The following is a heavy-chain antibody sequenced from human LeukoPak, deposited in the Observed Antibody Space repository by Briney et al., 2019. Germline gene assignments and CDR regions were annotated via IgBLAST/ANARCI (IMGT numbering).Heavy chain of an antibody. V-gene: IGHV1-2*02. D-gene: IGHD4-11*01. CDR1: GYTFTGYY. CDR2: INPNSGGT. CDR3: ARDRTTVTTNWFDP. J-gene: IGHJ5*02. Sequence: ASVKVSCKASGYTFTGYYMHWVRQAPGQGLEWMGWINPNSGGTNYAQKFQGRVTMTRDTSISTAYMELSRLRSDDTAVYYCARDRTTVTTNWFDPWGQGTLVTVSS.